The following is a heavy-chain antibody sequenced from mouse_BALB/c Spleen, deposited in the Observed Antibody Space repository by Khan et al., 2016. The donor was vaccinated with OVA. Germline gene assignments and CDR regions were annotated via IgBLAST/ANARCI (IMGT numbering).Heavy chain of an antibody. Sequence: QVQLKESGPGLVAPSQSLSITCTVYGYSLTRYGVHWVRQPPGKGLEWLGLIWAGGSTNYNWALLYRLSISIDNSKSRVFLIMNSLQTDDTALHYGARSKYLARYWGQGTTLTVSS. CDR3: ARSKYLARY. V-gene: IGHV2-9*02. CDR1: GYSLTRYG. J-gene: IGHJ2*01. D-gene: IGHD3-3*01. CDR2: IWAGGST.